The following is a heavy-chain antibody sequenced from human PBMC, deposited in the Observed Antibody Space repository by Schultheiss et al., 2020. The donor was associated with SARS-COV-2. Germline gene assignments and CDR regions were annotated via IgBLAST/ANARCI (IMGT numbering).Heavy chain of an antibody. J-gene: IGHJ4*02. CDR3: ARHPYYFDY. Sequence: GGSLRLSCKGSGYTFTNYWIGWVRQMPGQGLEWMGIINPADSATRYSPSFQGQVTISADKSISTAYLQWSSLKASDTAMYYCARHPYYFDYWGQGTLVTVSS. CDR1: GYTFTNYW. CDR2: INPADSAT. V-gene: IGHV5-51*01.